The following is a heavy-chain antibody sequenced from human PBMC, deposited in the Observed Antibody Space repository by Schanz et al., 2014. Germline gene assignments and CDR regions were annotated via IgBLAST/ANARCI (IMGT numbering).Heavy chain of an antibody. Sequence: QVQLLQSGSEVKKPGASVKVSCEISGYTVSALAMHWVRQAPGKGLEWLGGFDVEDGETIYAQKFQGRVTMTEDTSTETAYMELSGLRSGDTAVYYCATNSPFRMVRGSNAFDAWGQGKMVTVSS. D-gene: IGHD3-10*01. CDR1: GYTVSALA. CDR3: ATNSPFRMVRGSNAFDA. J-gene: IGHJ3*01. V-gene: IGHV1-24*01. CDR2: FDVEDGET.